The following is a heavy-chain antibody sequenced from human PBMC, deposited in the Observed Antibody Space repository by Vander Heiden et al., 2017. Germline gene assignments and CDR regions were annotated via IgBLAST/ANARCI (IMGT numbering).Heavy chain of an antibody. CDR1: GFTFSSYA. J-gene: IGHJ6*02. CDR3: AKDLIADTYYYYYGMDV. V-gene: IGHV3-23*01. Sequence: EVQLLESGGGLVQPGGSLRLSCAASGFTFSSYAMSWVRQAPGKGLEWVSAISGSGGRTYYADSVKGRFTISRDNSKNTLYLQMNSLRAEDTAVYYCAKDLIADTYYYYYGMDVWGQGTTVTVSS. D-gene: IGHD6-13*01. CDR2: ISGSGGRT.